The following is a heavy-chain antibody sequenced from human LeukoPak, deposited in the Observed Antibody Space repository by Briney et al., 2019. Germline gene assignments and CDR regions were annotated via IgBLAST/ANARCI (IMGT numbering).Heavy chain of an antibody. Sequence: PGGSLRLSCAASGFTFSDYYMSWIRQAPGKGLEWVSIIHIGNSTYYADSVKGRFTISRDNSKNTLYLQMNSLRAEDTAVYYCAADWPLDYWGQGTLVTVSS. D-gene: IGHD3/OR15-3a*01. J-gene: IGHJ4*02. CDR1: GFTFSDYY. CDR3: AADWPLDY. CDR2: IHIGNST. V-gene: IGHV3-66*01.